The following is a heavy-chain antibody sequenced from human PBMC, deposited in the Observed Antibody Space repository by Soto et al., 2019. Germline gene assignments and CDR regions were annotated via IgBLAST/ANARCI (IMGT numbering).Heavy chain of an antibody. CDR3: AKDGGAYYDILTRSNYYYYYGMDV. Sequence: GGSLRLSCAASGFTFSSYGMHWVRQAPGKGLEWVAVISYDGSNKYYADSVKGRFTISRDNSKNTLYLQMNSLRAEDTAVYYCAKDGGAYYDILTRSNYYYYYGMDVWGQGTTVTVSS. CDR2: ISYDGSNK. D-gene: IGHD3-9*01. V-gene: IGHV3-30*18. J-gene: IGHJ6*02. CDR1: GFTFSSYG.